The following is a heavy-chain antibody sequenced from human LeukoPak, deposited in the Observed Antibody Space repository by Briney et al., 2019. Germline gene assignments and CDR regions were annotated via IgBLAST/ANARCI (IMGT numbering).Heavy chain of an antibody. CDR2: MNPNSGNT. D-gene: IGHD3-10*01. V-gene: IGHV1-8*01. Sequence: GASVKVSCKASGYTFTSYDINWVRQATGQGLEWMGWMNPNSGNTGYAQKFQGRVTMTRNTSISTAYMELSSLRSEDTAVYYCARGGRRLPWFRESPRTTNWFDPWGQGTLVTVSS. CDR3: ARGGRRLPWFRESPRTTNWFDP. CDR1: GYTFTSYD. J-gene: IGHJ5*02.